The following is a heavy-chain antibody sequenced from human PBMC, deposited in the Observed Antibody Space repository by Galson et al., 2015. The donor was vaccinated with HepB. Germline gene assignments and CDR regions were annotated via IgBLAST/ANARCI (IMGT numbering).Heavy chain of an antibody. D-gene: IGHD3-22*01. CDR1: GGSISSYY. Sequence: SETLSLTCTVSGGSISSYYWSWIRQPPGKGLERIGYIYYSGSTNYNPSLKSRVTISVDTSKNQFSLKLSSVTAADTAVYYCARTYYYDSSGYSLWANDAFDIWGQGTMVTVSS. CDR3: ARTYYYDSSGYSLWANDAFDI. CDR2: IYYSGST. V-gene: IGHV4-59*01. J-gene: IGHJ3*02.